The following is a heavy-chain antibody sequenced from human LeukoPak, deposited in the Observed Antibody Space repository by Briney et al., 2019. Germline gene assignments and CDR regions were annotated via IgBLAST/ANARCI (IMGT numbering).Heavy chain of an antibody. J-gene: IGHJ4*02. D-gene: IGHD6-19*01. V-gene: IGHV3-21*01. CDR3: ARDPTTTGYSSGWLTFFDY. CDR2: ISSSSSYV. Sequence: GGSLRLSCAASGFTFSSYSMNWVRQAPGKGLEWVSSISSSSSYVYYADSVKGRFTISRDNAKNSLYLQMNSLRAEDTAVYYCARDPTTTGYSSGWLTFFDYWGQGTLVTVSS. CDR1: GFTFSSYS.